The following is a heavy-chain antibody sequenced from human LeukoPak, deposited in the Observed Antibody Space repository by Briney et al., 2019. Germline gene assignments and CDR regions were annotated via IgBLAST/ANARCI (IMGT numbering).Heavy chain of an antibody. CDR3: ARVGIPRYIGY. J-gene: IGHJ4*02. D-gene: IGHD1-1*01. V-gene: IGHV3-21*01. CDR2: ISSSSSYI. CDR1: GFTFSSYS. Sequence: GGSLRLSCAASGFTFSSYSMNWVRQAPGKGLEWVSSISSSSSYIYYADSVKGRFTISRDNAKNSLYLQMNSLRAEDAAVYYCARVGIPRYIGYWGQGTLVTVSS.